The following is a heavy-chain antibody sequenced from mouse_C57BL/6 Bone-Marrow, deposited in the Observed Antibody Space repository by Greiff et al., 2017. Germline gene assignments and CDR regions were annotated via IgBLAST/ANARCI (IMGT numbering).Heavy chain of an antibody. CDR3: ARALTGGDY. J-gene: IGHJ2*01. V-gene: IGHV1-54*01. CDR1: GYAFTNYL. D-gene: IGHD4-1*01. CDR2: INPGSGGT. Sequence: QFQLQQSGAELVRPGTSVKVSCKASGYAFTNYLIEWVKQRPGQGLEWIGVINPGSGGTNYNEKFKGKATLTVDKSSSTAYMQLSSLTSEDSAVYFCARALTGGDYWGQGTTLTVSS.